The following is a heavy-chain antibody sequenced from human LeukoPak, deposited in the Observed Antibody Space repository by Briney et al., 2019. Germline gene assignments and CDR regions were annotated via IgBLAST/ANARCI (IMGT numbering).Heavy chain of an antibody. CDR2: IYYSGST. CDR1: GGSISSYY. J-gene: IGHJ4*02. Sequence: SETLSLTCTVSGGSISSYYWSWIRQPPGKGLEWIGYIYYSGSTNYNPSLKSRVAISVDTSKNQFSLKLSSVTAADTAVYYCARDGDFWSGFHWGQGTLVTVSS. CDR3: ARDGDFWSGFH. V-gene: IGHV4-59*12. D-gene: IGHD3-3*01.